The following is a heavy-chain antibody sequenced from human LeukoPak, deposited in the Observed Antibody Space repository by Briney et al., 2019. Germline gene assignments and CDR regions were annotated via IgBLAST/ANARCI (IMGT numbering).Heavy chain of an antibody. CDR2: ISSRGDDT. J-gene: IGHJ4*02. CDR1: GFTFSTLA. D-gene: IGHD2-21*02. V-gene: IGHV3-23*01. CDR3: AKHRRSTLVTAYFDS. Sequence: GGSLRLSCTASGFTFSTLAMSWVRQAPGKGQEWVSSISSRGDDTSYADSVKGRFTISRDNSKNTLYLQLNSLRVDDAAIYYCAKHRRSTLVTAYFDSWGQGTLVTVSS.